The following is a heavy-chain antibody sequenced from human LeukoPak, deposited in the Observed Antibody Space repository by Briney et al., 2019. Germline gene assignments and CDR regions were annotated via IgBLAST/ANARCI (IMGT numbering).Heavy chain of an antibody. CDR3: ARPDEQQLVRDAFDI. CDR2: ISSSSSYI. D-gene: IGHD6-13*01. CDR1: GFTFSSYS. Sequence: KPGRSLRLSCAASGFTFSSYSMNWVRQAPGKGLEWVSSISSSSSYIYYADSVKGRFTISRDNAKNSLYLQMNSLRAEDTAVYYCARPDEQQLVRDAFDIWGQGTMVTVSS. V-gene: IGHV3-21*01. J-gene: IGHJ3*02.